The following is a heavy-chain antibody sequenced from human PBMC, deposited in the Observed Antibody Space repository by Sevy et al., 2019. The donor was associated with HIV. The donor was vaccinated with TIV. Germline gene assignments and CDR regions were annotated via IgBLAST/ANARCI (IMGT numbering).Heavy chain of an antibody. CDR2: ISSSRSYI. V-gene: IGHV3-21*01. CDR3: TRGVRDFWSGYPDY. Sequence: ERSLRLSCAASGFTFSSYSMNWVRQAAGKGLQSVSSISSSRSYIYHADSVKGRFTSSRDNAKNSLYLQMNSLRAEDTAVYYCTRGVRDFWSGYPDYWGQGTLVIVSS. J-gene: IGHJ4*02. D-gene: IGHD3-3*01. CDR1: GFTFSSYS.